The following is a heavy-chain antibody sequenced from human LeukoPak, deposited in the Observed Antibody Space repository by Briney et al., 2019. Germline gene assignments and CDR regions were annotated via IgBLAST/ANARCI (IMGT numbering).Heavy chain of an antibody. CDR3: ARDGYYYDSSGYLIY. D-gene: IGHD3-22*01. Sequence: GGSLRLSCAASGFTFSSYSMNWVRQAPGKGLEWVSSISSSSSYIYYADSVKGRFTISRDNAKNSLYLQMNSLRAEDTAVYYCARDGYYYDSSGYLIYWGQGTLVTVSS. J-gene: IGHJ4*02. V-gene: IGHV3-21*01. CDR1: GFTFSSYS. CDR2: ISSSSSYI.